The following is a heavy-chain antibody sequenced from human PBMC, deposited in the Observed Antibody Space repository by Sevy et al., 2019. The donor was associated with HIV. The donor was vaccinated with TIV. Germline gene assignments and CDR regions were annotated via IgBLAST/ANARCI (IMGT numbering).Heavy chain of an antibody. V-gene: IGHV4-59*01. CDR3: ARDQSNYDFWSGYYSDWFDP. CDR2: IYYSRST. CDR1: GGSISSYY. J-gene: IGHJ5*02. D-gene: IGHD3-3*01. Sequence: SETLSLTCTVSGGSISSYYWSWIRQPPGKGLEWIGYIYYSRSTNYNPSLKSRVTISVDTSKNQFSLKLSSVTAADTAVYYCARDQSNYDFWSGYYSDWFDPWGQGTLVTVSS.